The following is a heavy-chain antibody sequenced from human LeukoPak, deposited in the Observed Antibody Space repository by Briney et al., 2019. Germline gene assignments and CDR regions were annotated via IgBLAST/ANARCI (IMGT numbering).Heavy chain of an antibody. CDR3: AKVGRVEWLVPNWFDP. Sequence: HSGGSLRLSCAASGFTFSSYAMSWVRQAPGKGLEWVSAISGSGGSTYYADSVKGRFTISRDNSKNTLYLQMNSLRAEDTAVYYCAKVGRVEWLVPNWFDPWGQGTLVTVSS. J-gene: IGHJ5*02. D-gene: IGHD6-19*01. V-gene: IGHV3-23*01. CDR1: GFTFSSYA. CDR2: ISGSGGST.